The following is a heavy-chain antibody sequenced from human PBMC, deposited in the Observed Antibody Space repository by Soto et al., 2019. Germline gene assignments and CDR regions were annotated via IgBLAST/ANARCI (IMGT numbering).Heavy chain of an antibody. Sequence: QVQLQESGPGLVKPSETLSLTCTVSGGSISSYYWSWIRQPPGKGLEWIGYIYYSGSTNYNPSLKSRVTISVDTSKNQFSLKLSSVTAADTAVYYCARLGFYDSPDYWGQGTLVTVSS. CDR1: GGSISSYY. V-gene: IGHV4-59*01. CDR2: IYYSGST. D-gene: IGHD3-22*01. J-gene: IGHJ4*02. CDR3: ARLGFYDSPDY.